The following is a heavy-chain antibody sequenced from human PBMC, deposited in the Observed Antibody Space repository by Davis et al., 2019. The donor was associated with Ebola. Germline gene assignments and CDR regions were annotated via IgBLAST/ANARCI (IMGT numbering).Heavy chain of an antibody. Sequence: SLKISCAASGFTFDDYAMHWVRQAPGKGLEWVSGISWNSGSIGYADSVKGRFTISRDNAKNSLYLQMNSLRAEDTALYYCAKDITRYDYIWGSYRRNYYYYGMDVWGQGTTVTVSS. CDR3: AKDITRYDYIWGSYRRNYYYYGMDV. CDR2: ISWNSGSI. D-gene: IGHD3-16*02. CDR1: GFTFDDYA. V-gene: IGHV3-9*01. J-gene: IGHJ6*02.